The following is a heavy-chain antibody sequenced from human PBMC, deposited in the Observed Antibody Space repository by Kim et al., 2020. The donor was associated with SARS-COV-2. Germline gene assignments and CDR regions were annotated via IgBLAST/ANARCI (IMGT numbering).Heavy chain of an antibody. D-gene: IGHD3-10*01. CDR3: ARGRGPRITMVRGVTQFDY. V-gene: IGHV4-34*01. Sequence: RVTISVDTSKNQFSLKLSSVTAADTAVYYCARGRGPRITMVRGVTQFDYWGQGTLVTVSS. J-gene: IGHJ4*02.